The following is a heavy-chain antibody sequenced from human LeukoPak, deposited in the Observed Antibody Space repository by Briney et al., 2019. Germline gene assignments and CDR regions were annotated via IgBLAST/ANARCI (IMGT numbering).Heavy chain of an antibody. CDR1: GFTFSSYE. V-gene: IGHV3-48*03. CDR3: ARDLAYNYNYYYYGLDV. D-gene: IGHD5-24*01. Sequence: QPGGSLRLSCAASGFTFSSYEMKWVRQAPGKGLEWISSISGSGSDIHYADSVKGRFTISRDNAKNSLYLQMNSLRAEDTAVYYCARDLAYNYNYYYYGLDVWGQGTTVTVSS. CDR2: ISGSGSDI. J-gene: IGHJ6*02.